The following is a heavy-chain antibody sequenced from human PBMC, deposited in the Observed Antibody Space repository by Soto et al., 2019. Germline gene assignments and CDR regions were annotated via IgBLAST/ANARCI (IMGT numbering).Heavy chain of an antibody. V-gene: IGHV4-39*01. Sequence: QLQLQESGPGLVKPSETLSLTCTVSGGSISSSSYYWGWIRQPPGKGLEWIGSIYYSGSTYYNPSLKSRVTISVDTSKNQFSLKLSSVTAADTAVYYCARLRSGSYYTPEYFQHWGQGTLVTFSS. J-gene: IGHJ1*01. CDR2: IYYSGST. D-gene: IGHD1-26*01. CDR1: GGSISSSSYY. CDR3: ARLRSGSYYTPEYFQH.